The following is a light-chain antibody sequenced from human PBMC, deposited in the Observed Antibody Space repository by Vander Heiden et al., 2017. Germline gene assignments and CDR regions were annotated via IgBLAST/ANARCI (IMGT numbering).Light chain of an antibody. CDR2: DAT. CDR1: QSIRIW. V-gene: IGKV1-5*01. J-gene: IGKJ1*01. CDR3: QQYDTHLT. Sequence: DIQMTQSPSTLSASVGDSVTITCRASQSIRIWLAWYQQKPGKAPKLLISDATSLESGVPLRFSGSGYGTDFILTIASRQPDDSATYYCQQYDTHLTFGQGTKVEIK.